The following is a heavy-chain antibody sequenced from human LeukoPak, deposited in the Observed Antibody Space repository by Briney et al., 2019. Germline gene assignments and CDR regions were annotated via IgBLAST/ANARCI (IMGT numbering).Heavy chain of an antibody. D-gene: IGHD5-18*01. CDR2: IYYSGST. CDR3: AREGRVDTAMAGNAFDI. V-gene: IGHV4-61*08. CDR1: GGSISSGGYY. J-gene: IGHJ3*02. Sequence: SETLSLTCTVSGGSISSGGYYWSWIRQHPGKGLEWIGYIYYSGSTNYNPSLKSRVTISVDTSKNQFSLKLSSVTAADTAVYYCAREGRVDTAMAGNAFDIWGQGTMVTVSS.